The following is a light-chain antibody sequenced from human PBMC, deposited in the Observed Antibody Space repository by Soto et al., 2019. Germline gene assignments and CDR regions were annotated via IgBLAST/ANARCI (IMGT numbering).Light chain of an antibody. CDR2: DVT. Sequence: QFVLTQPASVSGSPGQSITISCTGTSSDVGGYNYVSWYQQHPVKAPKLMIYDVTNRPSGVSDRFSGSKSGNTASLTISGLQAEDEADYYCSSYTSSSTPYVFGTGTRSPS. J-gene: IGLJ1*01. V-gene: IGLV2-14*01. CDR3: SSYTSSSTPYV. CDR1: SSDVGGYNY.